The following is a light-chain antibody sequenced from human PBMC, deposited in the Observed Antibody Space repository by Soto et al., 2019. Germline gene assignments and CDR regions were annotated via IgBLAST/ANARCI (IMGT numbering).Light chain of an antibody. CDR2: GAS. CDR3: QQYGHSLWT. Sequence: DIVFTQSPGTLSLSPGERASLSCRASQSVSGGHLAWYQQKPGQAPRLLIYGASSRATGIPDRFSGSGSGTDFTLTISRLEPEDYAVYYCQQYGHSLWTFGQGTKVDIK. CDR1: QSVSGGH. V-gene: IGKV3-20*01. J-gene: IGKJ1*01.